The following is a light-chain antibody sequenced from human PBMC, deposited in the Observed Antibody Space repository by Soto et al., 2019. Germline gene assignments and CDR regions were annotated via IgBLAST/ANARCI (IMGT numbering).Light chain of an antibody. CDR3: QQYGTSLFT. Sequence: EIVLTQSPGTLSLSPGERATLSRRASQSVSSSYLAWYQQKVGQAPRLLIYGASSRATGIPDRFSGSGSGTDFTLTISRLEPEDFAVYYCQQYGTSLFTFGPGTKVDIK. CDR2: GAS. J-gene: IGKJ3*01. CDR1: QSVSSSY. V-gene: IGKV3-20*01.